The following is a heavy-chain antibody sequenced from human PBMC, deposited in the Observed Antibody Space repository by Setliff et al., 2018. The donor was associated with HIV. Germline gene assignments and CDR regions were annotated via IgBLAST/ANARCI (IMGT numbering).Heavy chain of an antibody. Sequence: GSLRLSCAASGFTFSSYASGWVRQAPGKGLEWVSAISGSGGSTYYADSVKGRFTISSDNSKNTLYLQMNSLRAEDTAVYYCAKDLDIVVVPAAPDAFDIWGQGTMVT. J-gene: IGHJ3*02. CDR3: AKDLDIVVVPAAPDAFDI. CDR2: ISGSGGST. CDR1: GFTFSSYA. D-gene: IGHD2-2*03. V-gene: IGHV3-23*01.